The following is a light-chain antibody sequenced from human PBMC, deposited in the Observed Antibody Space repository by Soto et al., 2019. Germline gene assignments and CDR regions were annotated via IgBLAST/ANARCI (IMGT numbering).Light chain of an antibody. CDR2: KAT. CDR1: QSISSW. V-gene: IGKV1-5*03. CDR3: QQYRVYSST. Sequence: DIQMNQSPSTLSASVGDRVTITCRASQSISSWLAWYQQKPGEAPKLLIYKATSLDSGVPSRFSGSGSGTEFTLTISSLQTDDFAAYYCQQYRVYSSTVGQGTKVEIK. J-gene: IGKJ1*01.